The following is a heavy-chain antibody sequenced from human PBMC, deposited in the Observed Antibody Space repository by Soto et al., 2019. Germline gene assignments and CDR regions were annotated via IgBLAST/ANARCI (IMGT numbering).Heavy chain of an antibody. CDR1: GFTFSSYW. Sequence: EVQLVESGGGLVQPGGSLRLSCAASGFTFSSYWMSWVRQAPGKGLEWVANIKQDGSEKYYVDSVKGRFTISRDNAKNSLYLQMNSLGPDDSAVYYCAKLPWGFNYYDRSDYRATDNDAFDIWGQGTMVTVSS. CDR2: IKQDGSEK. D-gene: IGHD3-22*01. J-gene: IGHJ3*02. CDR3: AKLPWGFNYYDRSDYRATDNDAFDI. V-gene: IGHV3-7*01.